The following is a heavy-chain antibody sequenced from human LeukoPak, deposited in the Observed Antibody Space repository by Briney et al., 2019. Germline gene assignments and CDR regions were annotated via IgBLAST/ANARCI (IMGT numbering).Heavy chain of an antibody. V-gene: IGHV1-58*02. CDR1: GYTFTSYA. CDR3: AADVAAYYYGSGSYSNFDY. J-gene: IGHJ4*02. CDR2: IVVGSGNT. D-gene: IGHD3-10*01. Sequence: SVKVSCKASGYTFTSYAMHWVRQAPGQRLEWIGWIVVGSGNTNYAQKFQERVTITRDMSTSTAYMELSSLRSEDTAVYYCAADVAAYYYGSGSYSNFDYWGQGTLVTVSS.